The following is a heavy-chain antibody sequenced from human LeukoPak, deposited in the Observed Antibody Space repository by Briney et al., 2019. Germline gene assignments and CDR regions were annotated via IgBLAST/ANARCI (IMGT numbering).Heavy chain of an antibody. CDR2: MNPNSGNT. Sequence: ASVKVSCKASGYTFTSYDINWVRQATGQGLEWMGWMNPNSGNTGYAQKFQGRVTMTRNTSISTAYMELSSLRSEDTAVYYCARGIASLANYYYYMDVWGKGTTVTVSS. J-gene: IGHJ6*03. D-gene: IGHD6-13*01. CDR3: ARGIASLANYYYYMDV. CDR1: GYTFTSYD. V-gene: IGHV1-8*01.